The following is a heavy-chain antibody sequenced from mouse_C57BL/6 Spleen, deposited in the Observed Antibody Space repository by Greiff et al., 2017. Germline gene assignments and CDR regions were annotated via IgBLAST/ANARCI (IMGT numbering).Heavy chain of an antibody. V-gene: IGHV1-64*01. J-gene: IGHJ2*01. CDR3: ARRGITTVVAPDY. Sequence: QVQLQQPGAELVKPGASVKLSCKASGYTFTSYWMHWVQQRPGQGLEWIGMIHPNSGSTNYNEKFKSKATLTVDKSSSTAYMQLSSLTSEDSAVYYCARRGITTVVAPDYWGQGTTLTVSS. CDR1: GYTFTSYW. CDR2: IHPNSGST. D-gene: IGHD1-1*01.